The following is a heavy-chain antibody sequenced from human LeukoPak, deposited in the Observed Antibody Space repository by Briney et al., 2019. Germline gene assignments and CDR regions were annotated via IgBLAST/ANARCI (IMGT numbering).Heavy chain of an antibody. CDR1: GGSISSYY. CDR3: ARATPWLLPGY. J-gene: IGHJ4*02. Sequence: SETLSLTCTVSGGSISSYYWSWVRQPPGKGLEWIGHIYDTGNTNYNPSLESRVTISVDTSKNQFSLRLTSVIAADTAVYFCARATPWLLPGYWGQGTLVTVSS. CDR2: IYDTGNT. D-gene: IGHD3-22*01. V-gene: IGHV4-59*01.